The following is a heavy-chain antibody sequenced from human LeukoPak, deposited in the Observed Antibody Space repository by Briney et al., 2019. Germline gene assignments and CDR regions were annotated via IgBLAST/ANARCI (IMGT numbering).Heavy chain of an antibody. V-gene: IGHV3-9*01. CDR2: ISWNSGSI. J-gene: IGHJ4*02. Sequence: GGSPRLSCAAPGFPFYDYAMPWGRQAPGKGPGWVSGISWNSGSIGYADSVKGRFTISRDNAKNSLYLQMNSLRAEDTALYYCAKGAQWLVRQIDYWGQGTLVTVSS. CDR3: AKGAQWLVRQIDY. CDR1: GFPFYDYA. D-gene: IGHD6-19*01.